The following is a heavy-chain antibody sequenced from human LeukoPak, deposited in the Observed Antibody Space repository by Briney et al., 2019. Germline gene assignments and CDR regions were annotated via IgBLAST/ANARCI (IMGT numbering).Heavy chain of an antibody. CDR3: ARHEKGYYGSGSYYGLRKYYFDY. V-gene: IGHV4-34*01. D-gene: IGHD3-10*01. J-gene: IGHJ4*02. CDR2: INHSGST. CDR1: GGSFSGYY. Sequence: SETLSLTCAVYGGSFSGYYWSWIRQPPGKGLEWIGEINHSGSTNYNPSLKSRVTISVDTSKNQFSLKLSSVTAADTAVYYCARHEKGYYGSGSYYGLRKYYFDYWGQGTLVTVSS.